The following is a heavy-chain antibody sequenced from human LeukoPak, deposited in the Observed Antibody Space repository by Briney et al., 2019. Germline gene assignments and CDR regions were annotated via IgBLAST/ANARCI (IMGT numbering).Heavy chain of an antibody. Sequence: KTSETLSLTCTVSGRSVSGYYWSWIRQPPGKGLEWIGYIYYSGSTDYNPSLKSRVTISSDTSKNQFSLKLSSVTAADTAVYYCARRGYSSGYYYLDYWGQGTLVAVSS. CDR1: GRSVSGYY. CDR3: ARRGYSSGYYYLDY. V-gene: IGHV4-59*08. J-gene: IGHJ4*02. D-gene: IGHD6-19*01. CDR2: IYYSGST.